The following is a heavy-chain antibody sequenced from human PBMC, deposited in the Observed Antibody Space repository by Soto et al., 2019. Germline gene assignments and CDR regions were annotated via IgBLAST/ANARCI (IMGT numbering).Heavy chain of an antibody. V-gene: IGHV4-59*01. Sequence: QVQLQESGPGLVKPSETLSLTCTVSGDPMRSYYWSWIRQAPGKGLEWIGYIYHSASTNYNPSLESRVTISIDTAKKQSSLKMSSVTAADTAVYYCVKVGQESRNYFSYGMDVWGQGITVTVSS. J-gene: IGHJ6*02. CDR3: VKVGQESRNYFSYGMDV. CDR2: IYHSAST. CDR1: GDPMRSYY.